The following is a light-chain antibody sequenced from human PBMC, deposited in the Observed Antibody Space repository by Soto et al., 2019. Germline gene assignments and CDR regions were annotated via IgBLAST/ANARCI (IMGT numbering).Light chain of an antibody. CDR3: QQYHSRLT. J-gene: IGKJ4*01. CDR2: DAS. V-gene: IGKV1-33*01. CDR1: QDIRNF. Sequence: DIQMTQSPSSLSASVADRVTITCQASQDIRNFLNWYQQKPGKAPKLLIYDASNLETGVPSRFSGSGYGTDFTFTISSLQPEDVATYYCQQYHSRLTFGGGTKVEI.